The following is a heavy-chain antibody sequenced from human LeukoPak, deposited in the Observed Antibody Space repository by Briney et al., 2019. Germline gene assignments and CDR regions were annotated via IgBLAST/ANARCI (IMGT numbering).Heavy chain of an antibody. CDR1: GFTFSTYW. J-gene: IGHJ4*02. V-gene: IGHV3-7*03. Sequence: PGGSLRLSCAASGFTFSTYWRTWVRQAPGKGLEWVAIIKSDGSEKYYVDSVKGRFTISRDNAENSLFLQMNGLRPEDTAVFYCARGQYTDGLSYWGQGTLVTVSS. CDR3: ARGQYTDGLSY. CDR2: IKSDGSEK. D-gene: IGHD5-24*01.